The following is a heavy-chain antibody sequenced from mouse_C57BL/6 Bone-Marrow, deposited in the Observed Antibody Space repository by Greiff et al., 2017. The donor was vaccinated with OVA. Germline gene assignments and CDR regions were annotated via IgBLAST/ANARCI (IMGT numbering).Heavy chain of an antibody. CDR3: TTDARWFAY. J-gene: IGHJ3*01. CDR1: GFNIKDDY. Sequence: EVQLQQSGAELVRPGASVKLSCTASGFNIKDDYMHWVKQRPEQGLEWIGWIDPENGDTEYASKFQGKATITADTSSNTAYLQLSSLTSEDTAVYYCTTDARWFAYWGQGTLVTVSA. CDR2: IDPENGDT. V-gene: IGHV14-4*01.